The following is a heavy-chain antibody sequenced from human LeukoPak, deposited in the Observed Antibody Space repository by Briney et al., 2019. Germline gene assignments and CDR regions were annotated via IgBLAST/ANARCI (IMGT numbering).Heavy chain of an antibody. V-gene: IGHV3-49*04. CDR2: IRSKAYGGTT. CDR3: TRGKDVVVPAAIEYYFDY. D-gene: IGHD2-2*02. J-gene: IGHJ4*02. CDR1: GFTFGDYA. Sequence: GGSLRLSCTVSGFTFGDYAMSWVRQAPGKGLEWVGFIRSKAYGGTTEYAASVKGRFTISRDDSKSIAYLQMNSLKTEDTAVYYCTRGKDVVVPAAIEYYFDYWGQGTLVTVSS.